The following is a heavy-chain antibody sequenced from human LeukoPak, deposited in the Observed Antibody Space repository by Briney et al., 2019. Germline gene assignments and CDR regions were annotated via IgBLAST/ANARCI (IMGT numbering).Heavy chain of an antibody. Sequence: SGTLSLTCTVSGGSISSYYWSWIRQPPGKGLEWIGYIYYSGSTNYNPSLKSRVTISVDTSKNQFSLKLSSVTAADTAVYYCASSSGWSTGFFDYWGQGTLVTVSS. D-gene: IGHD6-19*01. CDR2: IYYSGST. J-gene: IGHJ4*02. CDR1: GGSISSYY. CDR3: ASSSGWSTGFFDY. V-gene: IGHV4-59*08.